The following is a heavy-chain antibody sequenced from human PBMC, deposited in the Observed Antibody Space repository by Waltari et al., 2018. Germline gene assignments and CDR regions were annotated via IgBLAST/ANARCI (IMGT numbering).Heavy chain of an antibody. CDR1: GFTFSSHA. CDR3: ASEGVAALFDY. CDR2: ISGSGGST. D-gene: IGHD6-6*01. V-gene: IGHV3-23*01. Sequence: EVQLLESGGGLVQPGGSLRLACAASGFTFSSHAMRWVRQAPGQGLEWVSAISGSGGSTYYADSVKGRFTISRDNSKNTLYLQMNSLRAEDTAVYYCASEGVAALFDYWGQGTLVTVSS. J-gene: IGHJ4*02.